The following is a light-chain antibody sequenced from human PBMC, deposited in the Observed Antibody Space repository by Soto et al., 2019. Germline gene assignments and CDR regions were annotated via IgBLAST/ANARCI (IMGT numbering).Light chain of an antibody. CDR3: QNFNSAPYT. CDR2: SAS. J-gene: IGKJ2*01. CDR1: QGISNF. V-gene: IGKV1-27*01. Sequence: DIQMTQSPSSLSASVGDRVTITCRASQGISNFLAWYQQKPGKVPRLLIYSASTLQSGVPSRFSGSGSGTDFTLTISSLQPEDVATYYCQNFNSAPYTFGQGTKLELK.